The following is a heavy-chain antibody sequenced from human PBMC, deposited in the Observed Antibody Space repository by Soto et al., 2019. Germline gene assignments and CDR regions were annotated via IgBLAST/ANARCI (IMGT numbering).Heavy chain of an antibody. V-gene: IGHV3-21*01. CDR3: ARDRVTIFGVVTYDAFDI. D-gene: IGHD3-3*01. CDR1: GFTFSSYS. CDR2: ISSSSSYI. J-gene: IGHJ3*02. Sequence: PGGSLRLSCAASGFTFSSYSMNWVRQAPGKGLEWVSSISSSSSYIYYADSVKGRFTISRDNAKNSLYLQMNSLRAEDTAVYYCARDRVTIFGVVTYDAFDIWGQGTMVT.